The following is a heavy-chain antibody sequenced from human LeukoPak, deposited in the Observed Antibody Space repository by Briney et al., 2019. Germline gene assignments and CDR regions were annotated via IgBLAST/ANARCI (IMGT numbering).Heavy chain of an antibody. V-gene: IGHV4-34*01. Sequence: PSETLSLTCAVYGGSFSGYYWSWIRQPPGKGLEWIGEINHSGSTNYNPSLKSRATISVDTSKNQFSLKLSSVTAADTAVYYCAAAPIIYYDSSGYYYEWGQGTLVTVSS. CDR1: GGSFSGYY. D-gene: IGHD3-22*01. J-gene: IGHJ4*02. CDR3: AAAPIIYYDSSGYYYE. CDR2: INHSGST.